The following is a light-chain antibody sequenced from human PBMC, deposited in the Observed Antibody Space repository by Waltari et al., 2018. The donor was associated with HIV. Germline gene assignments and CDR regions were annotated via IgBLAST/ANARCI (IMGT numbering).Light chain of an antibody. J-gene: IGKJ4*01. CDR2: DAS. Sequence: EIVFTQSPATLSLSPGESATLSCRASQGVNRYIAWYQQIPGQAPRRLIYDASNRVTGIPARFSGSGSGTHFTLTISSLEPEDFAVYYCQERSTWPLLTFGGGTKVEIK. CDR3: QERSTWPLLT. CDR1: QGVNRY. V-gene: IGKV3-11*01.